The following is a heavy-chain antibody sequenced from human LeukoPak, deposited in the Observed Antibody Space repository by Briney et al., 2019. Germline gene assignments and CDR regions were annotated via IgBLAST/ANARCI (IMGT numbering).Heavy chain of an antibody. CDR1: GGSISSYY. CDR2: IYYSGST. Sequence: SETLSLTCTVSGGSISSYYWSWIRQPPGKGLEWIGYIYYSGSTNYNPSLKSRATISVDTSKNKFSLKLSSVTAADTAVYYCARQEMDGFFFVYWGQGTLVTVST. J-gene: IGHJ4*02. D-gene: IGHD5-24*01. V-gene: IGHV4-59*01. CDR3: ARQEMDGFFFVY.